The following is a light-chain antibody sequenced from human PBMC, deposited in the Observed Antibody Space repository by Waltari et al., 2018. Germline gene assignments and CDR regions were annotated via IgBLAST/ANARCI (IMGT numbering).Light chain of an antibody. V-gene: IGLV3-19*01. CDR3: NSRDSSGNHLV. J-gene: IGLJ2*01. Sequence: SSALTQAPAGSVALGQTVRITCQGESLRSYYASWYQQKPGQAPVLVIYGKNNRPSGIPDRFSGSSSGNTASLTITGAQAEDEADYYCNSRDSSGNHLVFGGGTKLTVL. CDR2: GKN. CDR1: SLRSYY.